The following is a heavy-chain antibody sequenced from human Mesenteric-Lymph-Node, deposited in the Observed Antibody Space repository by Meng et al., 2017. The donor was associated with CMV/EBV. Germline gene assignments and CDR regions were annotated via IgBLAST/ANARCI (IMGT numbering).Heavy chain of an antibody. CDR3: ARAGIHRNIVVVPVPIHDAFDM. V-gene: IGHV1-69*13. CDR1: GDTFFDSA. CDR2: IIPISGTT. D-gene: IGHD2-2*02. Sequence: SVKVSCKASGDTFFDSAISWVRQAPGQGLEWMGGIIPISGTTTYAQKFEGRVTISADGSMTTGYMELTSLRSEDTAVYYCARAGIHRNIVVVPVPIHDAFDMWGQGTAVTVSS. J-gene: IGHJ3*02.